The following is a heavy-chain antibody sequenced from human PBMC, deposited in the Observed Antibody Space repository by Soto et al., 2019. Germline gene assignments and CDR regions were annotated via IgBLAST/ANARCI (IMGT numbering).Heavy chain of an antibody. Sequence: GGSLRLSCVASGFAFSSYAMSWVRQAPGKRLEWVSGISSSGGSIYYADSVKGRFTISRDNSKNTLYLQMNSLRAEDTAVYYCAKDVAAAGSNWFDPWGQGTLVTVSS. CDR1: GFAFSSYA. CDR3: AKDVAAAGSNWFDP. CDR2: ISSSGGSI. V-gene: IGHV3-23*01. D-gene: IGHD6-13*01. J-gene: IGHJ5*02.